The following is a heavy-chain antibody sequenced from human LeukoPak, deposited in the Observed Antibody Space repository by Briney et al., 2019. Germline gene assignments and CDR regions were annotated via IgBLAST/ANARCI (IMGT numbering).Heavy chain of an antibody. D-gene: IGHD3-22*01. Sequence: SETLSLTCAVYGESLSGYYWSWIRQPPGKGLEWIGEINHSGSTNYNPSLKSRVTISVDTSKNQFSLKLSSVTAADTAVYYCARVRRIVVVTSRASFDYWGQGTLVTVSS. CDR2: INHSGST. CDR3: ARVRRIVVVTSRASFDY. V-gene: IGHV4-34*01. J-gene: IGHJ4*02. CDR1: GESLSGYY.